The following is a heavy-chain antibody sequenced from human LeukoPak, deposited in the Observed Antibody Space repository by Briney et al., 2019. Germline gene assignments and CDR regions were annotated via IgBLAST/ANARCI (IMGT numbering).Heavy chain of an antibody. D-gene: IGHD4-23*01. CDR1: GGSISSSNW. Sequence: PSETLSLTCAVSGGSISSSNWWSWVRQPPGKGLEWIGEIYHSGSTNYNPSLKSRVTISVDKSKNQFSLKLSSVTAADTAVYYCARSINTSDYGGGRGAFDIWGQGTMVTVSS. J-gene: IGHJ3*02. CDR3: ARSINTSDYGGGRGAFDI. V-gene: IGHV4-4*02. CDR2: IYHSGST.